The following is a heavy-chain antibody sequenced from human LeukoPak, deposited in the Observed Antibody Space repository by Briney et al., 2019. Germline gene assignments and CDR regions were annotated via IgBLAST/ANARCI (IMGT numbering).Heavy chain of an antibody. V-gene: IGHV3-7*01. Sequence: GGSLRLSCAASGFTFSSYWMSWVRQAPGKGLEGVANKKQDGSEKYYVDSVKGRFTISRDNAKNSLYLQMNSLRAEDTAVYYCAREVEMATIIYFDYWGQGTLVTVSS. D-gene: IGHD5-24*01. J-gene: IGHJ4*02. CDR1: GFTFSSYW. CDR3: AREVEMATIIYFDY. CDR2: KKQDGSEK.